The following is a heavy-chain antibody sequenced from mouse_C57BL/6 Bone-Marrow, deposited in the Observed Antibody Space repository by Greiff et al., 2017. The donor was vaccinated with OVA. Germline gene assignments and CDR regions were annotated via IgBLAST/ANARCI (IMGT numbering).Heavy chain of an antibody. Sequence: VQLQQSGAELAKPGASVKLSCKASGYTFTSYWMHWVKQRPGQGLEWIGYINPSSGYTKYNQKFKDKATLTADKSSSTAYMQLSSLTYEDSAVYYCAREEILIYYDYDEGYYAMDYWGQGTSVTVSS. D-gene: IGHD2-4*01. CDR3: AREEILIYYDYDEGYYAMDY. CDR1: GYTFTSYW. J-gene: IGHJ4*01. CDR2: INPSSGYT. V-gene: IGHV1-7*01.